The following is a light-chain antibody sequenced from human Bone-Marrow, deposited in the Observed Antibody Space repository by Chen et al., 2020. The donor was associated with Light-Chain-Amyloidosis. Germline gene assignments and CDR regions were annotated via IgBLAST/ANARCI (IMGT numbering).Light chain of an antibody. CDR1: QTISSNY. Sequence: EIVLTQSPGTLSLSPWEGANLSCRPSQTISSNYLTWYQQKFGQAPRLLIYGSSSRATGIPDRFAGSVSGTDFTRTINRLEPEDFAMYYCQQYGTSPLTVGGGTKVEIK. V-gene: IGKV3-20*01. J-gene: IGKJ4*01. CDR2: GSS. CDR3: QQYGTSPLT.